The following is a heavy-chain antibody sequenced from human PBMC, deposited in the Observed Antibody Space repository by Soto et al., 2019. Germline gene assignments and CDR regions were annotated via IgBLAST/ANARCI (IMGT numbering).Heavy chain of an antibody. J-gene: IGHJ5*02. D-gene: IGHD6-6*01. CDR2: MNPNSGNT. Sequence: QVQLVQSGAEVKKPGASVKVSCKASGYTFTSYDINWVRQATGQGLEWMGWMNPNSGNTGYAQKFQGRVTLTRNTTRSTAYMELSSLRSEDTAVYYCARGASSSTHPGWFDPWGQGTLVTVSS. CDR3: ARGASSSTHPGWFDP. V-gene: IGHV1-8*01. CDR1: GYTFTSYD.